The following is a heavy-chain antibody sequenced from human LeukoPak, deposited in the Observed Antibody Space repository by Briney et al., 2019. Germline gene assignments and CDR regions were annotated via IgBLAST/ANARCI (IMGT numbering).Heavy chain of an antibody. CDR2: ISSSSSYI. V-gene: IGHV3-21*01. J-gene: IGHJ5*02. Sequence: KPGGSLRLSCAASGFTFSSYSMNWVRQAPGKGLEWVSSISSSSSYIYYAVSVKGRFTISRDNAKNSLYLQMNSLRAEDTAVYYCARGLPAAFDPWGQGTLVTVSS. D-gene: IGHD2-2*01. CDR3: ARGLPAAFDP. CDR1: GFTFSSYS.